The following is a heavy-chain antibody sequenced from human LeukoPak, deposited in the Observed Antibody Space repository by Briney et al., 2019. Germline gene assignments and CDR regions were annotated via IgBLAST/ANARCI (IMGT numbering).Heavy chain of an antibody. Sequence: SETLSLTCAVYGGSFSGYYWSWIRQPPGKGLEWIGEINHSGSTNYIPSLKSRVTISVDTSKNQFSLKLSSVTAADTAVYYCARGRGLLWFGELPDYWGQGTLVTVSS. J-gene: IGHJ4*02. CDR2: INHSGST. CDR3: ARGRGLLWFGELPDY. V-gene: IGHV4-34*01. CDR1: GGSFSGYY. D-gene: IGHD3-10*01.